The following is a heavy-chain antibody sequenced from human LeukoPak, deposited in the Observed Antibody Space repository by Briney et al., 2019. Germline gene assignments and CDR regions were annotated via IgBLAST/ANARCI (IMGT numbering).Heavy chain of an antibody. Sequence: SETLSLTCTVSGGSISSSSYYWGWIRQPPGKGLEWIGSIYYSGSTYYNPSLKSRVTISVDTSKNQFSLKLSSVTAADTAVYYCARVQMVLMVYSLFDFWGQGSQVIVSS. CDR1: GGSISSSSYY. CDR2: IYYSGST. J-gene: IGHJ4*02. D-gene: IGHD2-8*01. V-gene: IGHV4-39*07. CDR3: ARVQMVLMVYSLFDF.